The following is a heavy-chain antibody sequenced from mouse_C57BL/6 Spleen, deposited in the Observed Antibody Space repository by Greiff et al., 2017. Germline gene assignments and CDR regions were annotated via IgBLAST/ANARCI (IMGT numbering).Heavy chain of an antibody. CDR3: AWGGNYVHFDY. CDR2: IYPGDGDN. J-gene: IGHJ2*01. CDR1: GYAFSSYW. Sequence: QVTLKESGAELVKPGASVKISCKASGYAFSSYWMNWVKQRPGKGLEWIGQIYPGDGDNNYNGKFKGEATLTADKSSSTAYMQLSSLTSEDSAVYFCAWGGNYVHFDYWGQGTTLTVSS. V-gene: IGHV1-80*01. D-gene: IGHD2-1*01.